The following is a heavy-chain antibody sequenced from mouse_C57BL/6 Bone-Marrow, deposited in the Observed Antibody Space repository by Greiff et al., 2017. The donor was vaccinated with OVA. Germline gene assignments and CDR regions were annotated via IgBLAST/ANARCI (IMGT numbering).Heavy chain of an antibody. CDR3: ARLNNYLYYFDY. Sequence: QVQLQQSGAELVRPGTSVKVSCKASGYAFTNYLIEWVKQRPGQGLEWIGVINPGSGGTNYNEKFKGKATLTADKSSSTAYMQLSSLTSEDSAVYFCARLNNYLYYFDYWGQGTTLTVSS. D-gene: IGHD5-2*01. CDR1: GYAFTNYL. CDR2: INPGSGGT. V-gene: IGHV1-54*01. J-gene: IGHJ2*01.